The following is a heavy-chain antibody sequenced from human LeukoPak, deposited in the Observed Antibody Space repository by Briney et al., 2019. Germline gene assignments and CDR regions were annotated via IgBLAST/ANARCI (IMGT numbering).Heavy chain of an antibody. Sequence: GGSLRLSCTASGFTFGDYAMSWFRQAPGKGLEWVGFIRSKAYGGTTEYAASVKGRFTISTDDSKGIAYMQMNSMKTEDTAVCYCTRDLERDDYVWGSYRNPSGFDYWGQGTLVTVSS. V-gene: IGHV3-49*03. CDR3: TRDLERDDYVWGSYRNPSGFDY. J-gene: IGHJ4*02. CDR2: IRSKAYGGTT. D-gene: IGHD3-16*02. CDR1: GFTFGDYA.